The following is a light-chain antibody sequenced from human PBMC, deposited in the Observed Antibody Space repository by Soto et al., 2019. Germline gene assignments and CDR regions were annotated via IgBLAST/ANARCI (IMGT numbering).Light chain of an antibody. J-gene: IGLJ1*01. CDR1: SSNIGAGYD. Sequence: QSVLTQPPSVSGAPGQRVTISCTGNSSNIGAGYDVHWYQQLPGRAPKLLLYSNSRRPSGVPDRFPGSKSVTSASLAIAGRQDEDEADYCCQSYDCRLTCFGIGTKVPGL. CDR2: SNS. CDR3: QSYDCRLTC. V-gene: IGLV1-40*01.